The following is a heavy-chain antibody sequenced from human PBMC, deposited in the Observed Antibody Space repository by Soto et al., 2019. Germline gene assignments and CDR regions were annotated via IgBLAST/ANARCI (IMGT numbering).Heavy chain of an antibody. Sequence: GGSLRLSCVGSGFTFSSFEMNWVRQTPGKGLEWLSYIGRSGETIYYADSVKGRFTISRDNAKSSLFLQMTGLRDEDTGIYYCARDSRGGAARRPTFYYWGRGPLATVSS. CDR2: IGRSGETI. V-gene: IGHV3-48*03. D-gene: IGHD6-6*01. CDR1: GFTFSSFE. CDR3: ARDSRGGAARRPTFYY. J-gene: IGHJ4*02.